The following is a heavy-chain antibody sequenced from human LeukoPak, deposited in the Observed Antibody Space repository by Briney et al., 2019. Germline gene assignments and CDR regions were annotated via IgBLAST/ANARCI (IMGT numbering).Heavy chain of an antibody. CDR2: VHYDGSR. Sequence: PSETLSLTCTVSGGSVSSSSYYWGWIRQAPGKGLEWIGTVHYDGSRYYDTSLKSRVTISVDSSKNQLSLKLSFVTAADTAVYYCARHYCTGGPCYLDYWGQGSLVTVSS. D-gene: IGHD2-8*02. CDR3: ARHYCTGGPCYLDY. V-gene: IGHV4-39*01. CDR1: GGSVSSSSYY. J-gene: IGHJ4*02.